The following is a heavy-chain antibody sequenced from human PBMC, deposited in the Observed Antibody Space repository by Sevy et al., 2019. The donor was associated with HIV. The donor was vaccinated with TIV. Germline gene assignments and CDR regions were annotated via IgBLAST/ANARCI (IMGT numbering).Heavy chain of an antibody. D-gene: IGHD3-16*02. CDR3: ARVGGDYVWGSYRV. CDR2: ISYDGSNK. CDR1: GFTFSSYA. J-gene: IGHJ4*02. Sequence: GGSLRLSCAASGFTFSSYAMHWVRQAPGKGLEWVAVISYDGSNKNYADSVKGRFTISRDNSKNTLYLQMNSLRAEDTAVYYCARVGGDYVWGSYRVWGQGTLVTVSS. V-gene: IGHV3-30-3*01.